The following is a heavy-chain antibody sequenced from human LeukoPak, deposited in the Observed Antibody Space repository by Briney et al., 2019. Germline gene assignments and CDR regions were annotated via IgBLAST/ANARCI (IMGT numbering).Heavy chain of an antibody. CDR1: GFAFSSYA. V-gene: IGHV3-30*04. CDR2: ISYDGSNK. J-gene: IGHJ4*02. D-gene: IGHD6-19*01. CDR3: ARRYSSGWYWDY. Sequence: PGGSLRLSCAASGFAFSSYAMHWVRQAPGKGLEWVAVISYDGSNKYYADSVKGRFTISRDNSKNTLYPQMNSLRAEDTAVYYCARRYSSGWYWDYWGQGTLVTVSS.